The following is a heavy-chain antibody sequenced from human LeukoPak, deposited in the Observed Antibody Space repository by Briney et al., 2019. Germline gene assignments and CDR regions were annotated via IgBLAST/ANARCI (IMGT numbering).Heavy chain of an antibody. CDR1: GGSISSGGYS. J-gene: IGHJ4*02. CDR3: ARHGVWGSYRPVDY. V-gene: IGHV4-30-2*03. CDR2: IYHSGST. Sequence: SQTLSLTCAVSGGSISSGGYSWSWIRQPPGKGLEWIGYIYHSGSTYYNPSLKSRVTISVDTSKNQFSLKLSSVTAADTAVYYCARHGVWGSYRPVDYWGQGTLVTVSS. D-gene: IGHD3-16*02.